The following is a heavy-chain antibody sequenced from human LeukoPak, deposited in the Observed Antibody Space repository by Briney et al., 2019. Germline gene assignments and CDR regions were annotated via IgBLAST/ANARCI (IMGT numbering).Heavy chain of an antibody. J-gene: IGHJ4*02. V-gene: IGHV4-38-2*02. CDR2: IYHSGGT. CDR1: GYSISSGYY. CDR3: ARDKQHSYGRYFDH. Sequence: PSETLSLTCAVSGYSISSGYYWGWIRQPPGKGLEWIGSIYHSGGTYYNPSLKSRVTISVDTSKNQFSLKLSSVTAADTAVYYCARDKQHSYGRYFDHWGQGMLVTVSS. D-gene: IGHD5-18*01.